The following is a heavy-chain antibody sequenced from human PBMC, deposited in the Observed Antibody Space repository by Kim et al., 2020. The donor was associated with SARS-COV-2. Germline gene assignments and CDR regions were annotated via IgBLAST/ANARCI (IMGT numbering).Heavy chain of an antibody. J-gene: IGHJ5*02. Sequence: RVTISVDTSKNQFSLKLSSVTAADTAVYYCAREGKDYYGSGSYYNDGFDPWGQGTLVTVSS. CDR3: AREGKDYYGSGSYYNDGFDP. V-gene: IGHV4-31*02. D-gene: IGHD3-10*01.